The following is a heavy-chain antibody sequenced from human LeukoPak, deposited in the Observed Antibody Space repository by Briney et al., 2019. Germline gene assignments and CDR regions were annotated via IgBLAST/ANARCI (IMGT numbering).Heavy chain of an antibody. J-gene: IGHJ6*03. CDR2: ITTSSSYT. CDR3: ARDPYSGAYGDTYYYYMDV. CDR1: GFSFSSYN. Sequence: GGSLRLSCAASGFSFSSYNMDWVRQTPGKGLEWISSITTSSSYTFYADSVKGRFTISRDNARNSLYLQMDSLTAEDTAVYYCARDPYSGAYGDTYYYYMDVWGKGTTVTISS. V-gene: IGHV3-21*01. D-gene: IGHD1-26*01.